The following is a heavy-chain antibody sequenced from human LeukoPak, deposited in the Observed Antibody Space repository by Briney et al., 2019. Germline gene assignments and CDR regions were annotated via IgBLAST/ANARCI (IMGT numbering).Heavy chain of an antibody. J-gene: IGHJ5*01. CDR2: TFTTGTT. Sequence: GGSLRLSCVLSGFTVSSTYISWFRQTPGKGLEWVSVTFTTGTTYYADSVKGRFTLPRDNFENTVHLQMSSLTAEDTAVYYCAGDRRTSGWYASWGQGTXVXVSS. CDR1: GFTVSSTY. V-gene: IGHV3-53*01. CDR3: AGDRRTSGWYAS. D-gene: IGHD1-26*01.